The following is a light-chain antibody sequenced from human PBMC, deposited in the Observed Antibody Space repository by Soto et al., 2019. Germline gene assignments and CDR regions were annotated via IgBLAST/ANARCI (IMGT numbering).Light chain of an antibody. CDR2: STN. CDR1: SGSVSTSYF. V-gene: IGLV8-61*01. CDR3: ALYMGRSNWM. J-gene: IGLJ3*02. Sequence: QAVVTQEPSFSESPGGTVTLTCGLTSGSVSTSYFPTWYQQTPGQAPRTLIHSTNTRSSGVPDRFSGSILGDKAALTITGAQADDESVFYCALYMGRSNWMFGGGTKLTVL.